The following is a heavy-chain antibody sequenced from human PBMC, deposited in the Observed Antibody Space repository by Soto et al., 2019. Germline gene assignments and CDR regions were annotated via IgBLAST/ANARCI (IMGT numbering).Heavy chain of an antibody. V-gene: IGHV1-2*04. CDR3: ASGGSTVTREFDY. D-gene: IGHD4-17*01. CDR2: INPKSGDT. CDR1: GYTFTGFY. Sequence: ASVKVSCKASGYTFTGFYMHWVRQAPGQGLEWMGWINPKSGDTEYAQNFQGWVTMTRDTSISTAYMELSRLKSDDTAVYYCASGGSTVTREFDYWGQGTRVTVSA. J-gene: IGHJ4*02.